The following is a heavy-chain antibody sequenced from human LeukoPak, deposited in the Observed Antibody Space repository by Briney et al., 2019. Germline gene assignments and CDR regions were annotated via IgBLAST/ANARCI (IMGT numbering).Heavy chain of an antibody. J-gene: IGHJ4*02. CDR2: IKADGSEK. V-gene: IGHV3-7*01. CDR3: ARESSVVRGVITDFDY. Sequence: HPGGSLRLSCAASGFTFTNYWMSWVRQAPGKGLEWVANIKADGSEKFYVDSVKGRFTISRDNAKNSLYLQMNSLRAEDTAVYYCARESSVVRGVITDFDYWGQGTLVTVSS. D-gene: IGHD3-10*01. CDR1: GFTFTNYW.